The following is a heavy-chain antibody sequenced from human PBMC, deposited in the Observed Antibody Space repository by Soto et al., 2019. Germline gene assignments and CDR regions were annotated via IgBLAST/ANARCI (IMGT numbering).Heavy chain of an antibody. D-gene: IGHD6-19*01. J-gene: IGHJ4*02. V-gene: IGHV1-69*02. Sequence: QVQLVQSGAEVKKPGSSVKVSCKASGGTFSSYTISWVRQAPGQGLEWMGRIIPILGIANYAQKFQGRVTITADKSTSTAYMELSSLSSEDTAVYYCATRTGWYYFDYWGQGTLVTVSS. CDR3: ATRTGWYYFDY. CDR1: GGTFSSYT. CDR2: IIPILGIA.